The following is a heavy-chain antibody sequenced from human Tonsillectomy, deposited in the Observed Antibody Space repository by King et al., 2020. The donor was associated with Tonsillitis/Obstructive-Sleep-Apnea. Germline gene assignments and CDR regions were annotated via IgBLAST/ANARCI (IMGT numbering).Heavy chain of an antibody. V-gene: IGHV4-34*01. CDR2: INHSGSA. J-gene: IGHJ4*02. CDR1: GGSFSGYY. CDR3: AREPTARGID. Sequence: VQLQQWGAGLLKPSETLSLTCAVYGGSFSGYYWSWIRQPPGKGLEWIGEINHSGSANYNPSLKSRVTISVDTSRNQFSLKLSSLTAADTAVYYCAREPTARGIDWGQGTLVTVSS. D-gene: IGHD1-14*01.